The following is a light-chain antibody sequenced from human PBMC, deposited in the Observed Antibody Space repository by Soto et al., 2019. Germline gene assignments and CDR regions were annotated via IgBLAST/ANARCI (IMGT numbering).Light chain of an antibody. CDR2: STS. CDR1: TGAVTSGYY. Sequence: QAVVTQEPSLAVSPGGTVTLTCASSTGAVTSGYYPIWFQQKPGQAPRALIYSTSNTFSWTPARFSGSLLGGKAALTLSGVRPEDEAEYSCLFYYGGTRVFGGGTKLTVL. V-gene: IGLV7-43*01. J-gene: IGLJ2*01. CDR3: LFYYGGTRV.